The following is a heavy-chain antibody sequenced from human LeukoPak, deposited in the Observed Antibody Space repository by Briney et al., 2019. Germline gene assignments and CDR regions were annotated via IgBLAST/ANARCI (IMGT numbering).Heavy chain of an antibody. V-gene: IGHV3-30*03. CDR2: ISYDGSNK. D-gene: IGHD3-22*01. Sequence: GRSLRLSCTASGFSFSTYGMHWVRQAPGKGLEWVAVISYDGSNKYYGDSMKGRFTISRDNFKDTLTLQMNSLRAEDTAVYYCASRPSHVNYYAIFDYWGQGALVTVSS. J-gene: IGHJ4*02. CDR1: GFSFSTYG. CDR3: ASRPSHVNYYAIFDY.